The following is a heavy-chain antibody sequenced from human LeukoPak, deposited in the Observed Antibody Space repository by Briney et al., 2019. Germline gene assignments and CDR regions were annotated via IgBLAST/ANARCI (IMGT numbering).Heavy chain of an antibody. D-gene: IGHD3-22*01. CDR3: AGGHSSGYYPIDY. V-gene: IGHV3-30*04. CDR2: ISYDGSNK. J-gene: IGHJ4*02. CDR1: GFTFDDYA. Sequence: GGSLRLSCAASGFTFDDYAMHWVRQAPGKGLEWVALISYDGSNKNYADSVKGRLTTSRDISKNTLYVQMNSLRPEDTAVYYCAGGHSSGYYPIDYWGQGTLVTVSS.